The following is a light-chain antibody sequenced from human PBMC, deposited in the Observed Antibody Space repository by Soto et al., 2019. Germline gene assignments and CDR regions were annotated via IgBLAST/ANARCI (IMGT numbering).Light chain of an antibody. J-gene: IGKJ2*01. CDR2: WAS. V-gene: IGKV4-1*01. Sequence: DIVMTQSPDSLAVSLGERATINCKSSQSVLYSSNNKNYLAWFQQKPGQPPKLLIYWASTRESGVPDRFSGSGSGTDFTLTIGSLQAEDVAVYYCQQYSSTPHTFGQGTKLEIK. CDR1: QSVLYSSNNKNY. CDR3: QQYSSTPHT.